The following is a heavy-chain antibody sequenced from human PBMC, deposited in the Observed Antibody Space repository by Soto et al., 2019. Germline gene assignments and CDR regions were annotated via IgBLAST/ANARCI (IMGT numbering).Heavy chain of an antibody. Sequence: QVQLQQSGPGLVKPSQTLSLTCAISGDSVSTNSVAWNWFRQSPSRGLEWLGRTYYKSKWFNEYAVSVKSRITINPDTSKNQFSLQLNSVTPDDTAVYYCAREVYFDFWKNYYYGVDVWGQGTAVTVSS. CDR2: TYYKSKWFN. D-gene: IGHD3-3*01. V-gene: IGHV6-1*01. J-gene: IGHJ6*02. CDR3: AREVYFDFWKNYYYGVDV. CDR1: GDSVSTNSVA.